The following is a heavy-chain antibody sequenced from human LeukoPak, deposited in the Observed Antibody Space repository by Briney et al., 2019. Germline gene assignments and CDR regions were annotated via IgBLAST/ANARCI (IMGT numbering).Heavy chain of an antibody. CDR1: GGSISSYY. Sequence: SETLSLTCTVSGGSISSYYWSWIRQPPGKGLEWIGYIYYSGSTNYNPSLKSRVTISVDTSKNQFSLKLSSVTAADTAVYYCARDRDTAMVKDYYYGMDVWGQGTTVTVSS. J-gene: IGHJ6*02. V-gene: IGHV4-59*01. CDR3: ARDRDTAMVKDYYYGMDV. CDR2: IYYSGST. D-gene: IGHD5-18*01.